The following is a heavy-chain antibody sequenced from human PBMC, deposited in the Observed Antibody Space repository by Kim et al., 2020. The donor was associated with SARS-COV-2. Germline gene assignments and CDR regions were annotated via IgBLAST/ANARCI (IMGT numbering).Heavy chain of an antibody. Sequence: GGSLRLSCAASGFIFSSYAMSWVRQAPGKGPEWVSVISGSGGSTYYADSVKGRFTISRDNSKSTVYLQMNYLGAEDTALYYCAKHPHVGYYGSGNSLRPFDDWGQGTPVTVSS. CDR2: ISGSGGST. D-gene: IGHD3-10*01. CDR3: AKHPHVGYYGSGNSLRPFDD. CDR1: GFIFSSYA. J-gene: IGHJ4*02. V-gene: IGHV3-23*01.